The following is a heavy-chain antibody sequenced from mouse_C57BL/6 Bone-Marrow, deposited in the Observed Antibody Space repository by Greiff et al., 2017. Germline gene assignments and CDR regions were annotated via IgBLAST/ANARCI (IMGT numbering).Heavy chain of an antibody. Sequence: DVQLVESGGGLVKPGGSLKLSCAASGFTFSDYGMHWVRQAPEKGLEWVAYISSGSSTIYYADTVKGRFTISRDNAKNTLFLQMTSLRSEDTAMYYCARGIYWYFDVWGTGTTVTVSS. CDR3: ARGIYWYFDV. J-gene: IGHJ1*03. CDR1: GFTFSDYG. V-gene: IGHV5-17*01. CDR2: ISSGSSTI.